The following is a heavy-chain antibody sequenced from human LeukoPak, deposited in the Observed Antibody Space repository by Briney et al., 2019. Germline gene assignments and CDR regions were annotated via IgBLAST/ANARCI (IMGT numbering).Heavy chain of an antibody. CDR2: ISPVSSYT. CDR3: VRDVSRRIGMDV. D-gene: IGHD2/OR15-2a*01. V-gene: IGHV3-21*01. CDR1: GFSFNSYT. J-gene: IGHJ6*02. Sequence: GGSLRLSCLASGFSFNSYTINWVREAPGKGLEWVSTISPVSSYTWYAESVKGRFTISRDNPKTSLYLQMDSLRAEDTAVYYCVRDVSRRIGMDVWGQGTTVSVSS.